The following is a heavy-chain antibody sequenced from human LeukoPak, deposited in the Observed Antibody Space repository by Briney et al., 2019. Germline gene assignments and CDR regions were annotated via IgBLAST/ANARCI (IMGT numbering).Heavy chain of an antibody. J-gene: IGHJ4*02. D-gene: IGHD6-6*01. CDR3: ASLYSSSSRFDY. Sequence: PGGSLRLSCAASGFTFSSSAMTWVRQAPGKGLEWVSAISGSGGSTSNADSVKGRFTISRDNSKNTLYLQMNSLRAEDTAVYYCASLYSSSSRFDYWGQGTLVTVSS. CDR2: ISGSGGST. CDR1: GFTFSSSA. V-gene: IGHV3-23*01.